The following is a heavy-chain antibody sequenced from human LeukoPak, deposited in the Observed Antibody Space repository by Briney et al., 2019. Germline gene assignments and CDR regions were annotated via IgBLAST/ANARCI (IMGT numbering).Heavy chain of an antibody. D-gene: IGHD2/OR15-2a*01. J-gene: IGHJ3*02. CDR3: ARGKRRNSFKNVFEI. Sequence: SETLSLTCAVFGASLSDHYWSWIRQPPGKGLEWIGEIDHIGNTNYNPSLKSRITISMDTSKNQFSLKLTSVTAADTAVYSCARGKRRNSFKNVFEIWGQGTMITVSS. CDR2: IDHIGNT. V-gene: IGHV4-34*01. CDR1: GASLSDHY.